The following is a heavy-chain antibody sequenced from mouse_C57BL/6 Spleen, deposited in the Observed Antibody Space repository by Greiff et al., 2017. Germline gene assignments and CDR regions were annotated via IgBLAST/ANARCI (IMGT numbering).Heavy chain of an antibody. J-gene: IGHJ2*01. Sequence: VQLQQSGAELVRPGASVKLSCTASGFNITDYYMHWVKQRPEQGLEGIGRIYPEDGNTEYTPKFQGKATMTANTSSTTAYLQLSSLTSEDTAVYYCATSEGYDMDYWGQGTTLTVSS. CDR1: GFNITDYY. CDR3: ATSEGYDMDY. CDR2: IYPEDGNT. D-gene: IGHD2-14*01. V-gene: IGHV14-1*01.